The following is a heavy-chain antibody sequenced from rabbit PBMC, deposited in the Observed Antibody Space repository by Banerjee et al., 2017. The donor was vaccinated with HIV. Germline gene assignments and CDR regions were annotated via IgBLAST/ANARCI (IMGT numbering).Heavy chain of an antibody. J-gene: IGHJ4*01. CDR3: ARSDIGNYIGFTL. V-gene: IGHV1S40*01. CDR1: GFSFSSGYY. D-gene: IGHD1-1*01. Sequence: QSLEESGGDLVKPGASLTLTCTASGFSFSSGYYMCRVRQAPGKGLEWIACIATGDGYTYYASWAKGRFTISKTSSTTVTLEMTSLTVADTATYFCARSDIGNYIGFTLWGPGTLVTVS. CDR2: IATGDGYT.